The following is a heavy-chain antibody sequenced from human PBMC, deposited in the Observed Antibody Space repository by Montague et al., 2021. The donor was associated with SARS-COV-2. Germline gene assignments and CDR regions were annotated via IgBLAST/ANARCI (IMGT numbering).Heavy chain of an antibody. CDR3: ASAGSGNYSFSYYYGMDV. Sequence: SETLSLTCTVSGGSISSYYWSWIRHPPGKGLEWIGYIYNSGSTNYNPSLKSRVTISVDTSKNQYSLKLSSVTAADTAVYYCASAGSGNYSFSYYYGMDVWGQGTTVTVSS. CDR1: GGSISSYY. V-gene: IGHV4-59*12. J-gene: IGHJ6*02. D-gene: IGHD3-10*01. CDR2: IYNSGST.